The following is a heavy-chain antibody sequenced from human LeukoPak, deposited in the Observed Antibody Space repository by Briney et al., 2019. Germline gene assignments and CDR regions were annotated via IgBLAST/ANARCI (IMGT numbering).Heavy chain of an antibody. CDR2: ISSSSSYI. D-gene: IGHD3-10*01. Sequence: GGSLRLSCAASGFTFSSCSMNWVRQAPGKGLEWVSSISSSSSYIYYADSVKGRFTISRDNAKNSLYLQMNSLRAEDTAVYYCARDFYYYGSGSPFDYWGQGTLVTVSS. CDR1: GFTFSSCS. J-gene: IGHJ4*02. CDR3: ARDFYYYGSGSPFDY. V-gene: IGHV3-21*01.